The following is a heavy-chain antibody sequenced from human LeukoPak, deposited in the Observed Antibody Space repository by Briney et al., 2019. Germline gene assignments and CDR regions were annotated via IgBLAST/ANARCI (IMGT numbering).Heavy chain of an antibody. CDR3: ARDKIRGWEYNWFDP. Sequence: SETLSLTCTVSGGSISSYYWSWIRQPAGKGLEWIGRIYTSGSTNYNPSLKSRVTISVDTSKNQFFLIMSSVTAADTALYYCARDKIRGWEYNWFDPWGQGTLVTVSS. V-gene: IGHV4-4*07. CDR2: IYTSGST. CDR1: GGSISSYY. D-gene: IGHD3-10*01. J-gene: IGHJ5*02.